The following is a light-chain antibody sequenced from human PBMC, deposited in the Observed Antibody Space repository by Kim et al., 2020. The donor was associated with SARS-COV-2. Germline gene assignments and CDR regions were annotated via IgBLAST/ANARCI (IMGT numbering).Light chain of an antibody. V-gene: IGKV1-39*01. CDR1: QRIASY. CDR2: GAS. J-gene: IGKJ1*01. Sequence: DIQMTQSPSSLSASVGDRVTITCRASQRIASYLHWYQQKPGKAPNLLIYGASSLQSGVPSRFSGSGSGTDFTLTISSLHPEDFATYCCQQTYTSWTFGPGTKVDIK. CDR3: QQTYTSWT.